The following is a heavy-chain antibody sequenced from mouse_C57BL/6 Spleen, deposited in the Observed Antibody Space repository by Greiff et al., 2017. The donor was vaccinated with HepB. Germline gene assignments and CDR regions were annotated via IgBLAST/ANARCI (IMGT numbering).Heavy chain of an antibody. Sequence: VQLQQSGGDLVKPGGSLKLSCAASGFTFSSYGMSWVRQTPDKRLEWVATISSGGSYTYYPDSVKGRFTISRDNAKNTLYLQMSSLKSEDTAMYYCARRRDSSGYYAMDYWGQGTSVTVSS. CDR1: GFTFSSYG. V-gene: IGHV5-6*01. J-gene: IGHJ4*01. CDR3: ARRRDSSGYYAMDY. CDR2: ISSGGSYT. D-gene: IGHD3-2*02.